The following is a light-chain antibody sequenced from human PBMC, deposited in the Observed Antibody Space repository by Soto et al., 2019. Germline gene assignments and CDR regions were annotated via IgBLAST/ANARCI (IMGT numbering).Light chain of an antibody. Sequence: EIVLTQSPGTLSLSPGESVTLSCRASQSVGRDYLAWFQHKPGQAPRLLIHDASTRATGVPDRFSGSGSGTDFTFTVSRLEPEDFAVYYCHQYAYEPLTFGGGTKLEIK. CDR1: QSVGRDY. CDR2: DAS. CDR3: HQYAYEPLT. J-gene: IGKJ4*01. V-gene: IGKV3-20*01.